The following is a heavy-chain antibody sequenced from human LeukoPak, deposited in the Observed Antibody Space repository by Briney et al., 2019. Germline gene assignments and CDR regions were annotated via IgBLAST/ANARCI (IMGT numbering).Heavy chain of an antibody. V-gene: IGHV3-23*01. D-gene: IGHD3-10*01. CDR3: AKDIKYYYGSALDY. Sequence: GGSLRLSCAASGFTFSSYAMSWVRQAPGKGLEWVSAISGSGGSTYYADSVKGRFTISRDNSKNTLYLQMNSLRAEDTAVYYCAKDIKYYYGSALDYWGQGTLVTVSS. J-gene: IGHJ4*02. CDR1: GFTFSSYA. CDR2: ISGSGGST.